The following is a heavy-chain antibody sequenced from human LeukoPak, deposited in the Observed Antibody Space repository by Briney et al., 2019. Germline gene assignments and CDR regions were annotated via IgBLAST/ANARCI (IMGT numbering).Heavy chain of an antibody. CDR3: ARDSHRDYYDSSGYHI. J-gene: IGHJ3*02. Sequence: SVNVSCNASGYTFTGYYMHWVRQAPGQGLEWMGWINPNSGGTNYAQMFQGRVTMTRDTSISTAYMELSRLRSDDTAVYYCARDSHRDYYDSSGYHIWGQGTMVTVSS. CDR2: INPNSGGT. V-gene: IGHV1-2*02. CDR1: GYTFTGYY. D-gene: IGHD3-22*01.